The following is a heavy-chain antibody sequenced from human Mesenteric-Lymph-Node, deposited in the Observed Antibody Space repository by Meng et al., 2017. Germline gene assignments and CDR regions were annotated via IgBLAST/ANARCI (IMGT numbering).Heavy chain of an antibody. V-gene: IGHV1-46*01. D-gene: IGHD6-19*01. Sequence: ASVKVSCKASGYTFTSYYMHWVRQAPGQGLEWMGIINPSGGSTSYAQKFQGRVTMTRDTSTSTVYMELSSLRSEDTAVYYCASDYSSGWYGGYYFDYWGQGTLVTGSS. CDR2: INPSGGST. J-gene: IGHJ4*02. CDR1: GYTFTSYY. CDR3: ASDYSSGWYGGYYFDY.